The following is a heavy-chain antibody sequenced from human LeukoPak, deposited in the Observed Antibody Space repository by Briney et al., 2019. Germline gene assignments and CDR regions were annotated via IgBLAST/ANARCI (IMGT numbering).Heavy chain of an antibody. Sequence: ASVKVSCKASGYTFTGYYMHWVRQAPGQGLEWMGWINPNSGGTNYAQKFQGRVTMTRGTSISTAYMELSRLRSDDTAVYYCARGRSGSYRELAYWGQGTLVTVSS. CDR3: ARGRSGSYRELAY. J-gene: IGHJ4*02. V-gene: IGHV1-2*02. D-gene: IGHD1-26*01. CDR2: INPNSGGT. CDR1: GYTFTGYY.